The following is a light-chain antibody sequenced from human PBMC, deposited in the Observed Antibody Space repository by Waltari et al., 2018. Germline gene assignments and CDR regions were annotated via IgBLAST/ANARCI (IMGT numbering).Light chain of an antibody. CDR2: AAS. V-gene: IGKV1D-16*01. J-gene: IGKJ4*01. Sequence: DIQMTQSPSSLSASVGDTVTIPCRASQGLSSNLAWYQQKPEEAPKSLLYAASTLQGGVPSSCSGNGSGADVTVTITSLPPENFGTYYCQQYKTYPRTFGGGTRVEIK. CDR1: QGLSSN. CDR3: QQYKTYPRT.